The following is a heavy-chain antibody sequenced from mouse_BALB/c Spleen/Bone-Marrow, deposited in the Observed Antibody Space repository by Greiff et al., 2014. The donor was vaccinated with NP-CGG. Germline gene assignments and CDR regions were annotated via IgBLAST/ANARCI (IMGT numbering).Heavy chain of an antibody. CDR1: GFSLTSYG. Sequence: VQLVESGPGLVAPSQSLSITCTVSGFSLTSYGVHWVRQPPGKGLEWLGVIWAGGSTNYNSALMSRLSISKDNSKSQVFLKMNSLQTDDTAMYYCARLYLWYFDVWGAGTTVTVSS. CDR3: ARLYLWYFDV. D-gene: IGHD2-3*01. CDR2: IWAGGST. J-gene: IGHJ1*01. V-gene: IGHV2-9*02.